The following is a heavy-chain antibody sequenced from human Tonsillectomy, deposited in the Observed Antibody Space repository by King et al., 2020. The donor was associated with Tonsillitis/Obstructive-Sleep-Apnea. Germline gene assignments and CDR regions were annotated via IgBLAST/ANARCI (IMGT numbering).Heavy chain of an antibody. CDR2: VYSGVVT. J-gene: IGHJ4*02. V-gene: IGHV3-53*01. CDR3: VRLSGYFDC. D-gene: IGHD1-26*01. Sequence: VQLVESGGGLIQPGGSLRLSCAASGFNVGSTYMTWVRQAPGKGLEWVSTVYSGVVTYYADSVKGRFTISRDNSKNTLNLQMHGLRAEDTAVYYCVRLSGYFDCWGQGTLVTVSS. CDR1: GFNVGSTY.